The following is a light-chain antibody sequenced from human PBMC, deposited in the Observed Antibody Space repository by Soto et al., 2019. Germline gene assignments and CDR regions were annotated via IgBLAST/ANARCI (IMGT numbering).Light chain of an antibody. J-gene: IGKJ1*01. Sequence: EIVMTQSPATLSVSPGERATLSCRASQSVSSNLAWYQQKPGQAPRLLIYGASTRATGIPARFSGSESGTEFTLTISSLQSEDFAVYYRQQYYYWPRTFGQGSKVDIK. CDR3: QQYYYWPRT. CDR1: QSVSSN. V-gene: IGKV3-15*01. CDR2: GAS.